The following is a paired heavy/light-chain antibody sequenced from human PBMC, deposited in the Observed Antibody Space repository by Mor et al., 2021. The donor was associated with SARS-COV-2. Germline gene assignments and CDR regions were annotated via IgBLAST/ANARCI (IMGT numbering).Heavy chain of an antibody. Sequence: EVQLVQSGAEVKKPGESLKISCKASGYSLIGYWIGWVRQMPGKGLEWMGIIYPDDSDTRYSPSFQGQVTISADKSINTAYLQWSSLKASDTAMYYCARQRAVRGVRGQDYSFYVMDVWGQGTTVTVSS. CDR2: IYPDDSDT. D-gene: IGHD3-10*01. CDR1: GYSLIGYW. J-gene: IGHJ6*02. CDR3: ARQRAVRGVRGQDYSFYVMDV. V-gene: IGHV5-51*01.
Light chain of an antibody. J-gene: IGKJ3*01. CDR1: QSVSSN. Sequence: EIVMTQSPATLSVSPGERATLSCRASQSVSSNLAWYQQKPGQAPRLLIYGASTRATGIPARFSGSGSGTEFTLTISSLQSEDFAVYYCQQYNYWPPLFGPGTKVDIK. V-gene: IGKV3-15*01. CDR2: GAS. CDR3: QQYNYWPPL.